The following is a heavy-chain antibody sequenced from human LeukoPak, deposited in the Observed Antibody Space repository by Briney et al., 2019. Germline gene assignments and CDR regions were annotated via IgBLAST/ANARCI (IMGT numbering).Heavy chain of an antibody. CDR3: ARQKSGPYHYMDV. Sequence: PSETLSLTCTVSGGSISSYYWTWIRQAPGKGLEWIGYVYYSVSTNYNPSLKSRVSISQDTSKNQVSLKLSSVTAADTAVYYCARQKSGPYHYMDVWGKGTTVTVSS. CDR2: VYYSVST. V-gene: IGHV4-59*08. D-gene: IGHD3-3*01. J-gene: IGHJ6*03. CDR1: GGSISSYY.